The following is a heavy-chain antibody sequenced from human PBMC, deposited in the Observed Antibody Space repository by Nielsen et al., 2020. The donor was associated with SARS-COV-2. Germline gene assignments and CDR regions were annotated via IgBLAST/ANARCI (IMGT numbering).Heavy chain of an antibody. D-gene: IGHD6-13*01. V-gene: IGHV1-3*01. CDR3: AREGSSWSFDY. CDR2: INAGYGNT. CDR1: GYTFSNYA. J-gene: IGHJ4*02. Sequence: ASVNVSCKASGYTFSNYAMHWVRQAPGQRLELMGWINAGYGNTKYSQKFQGRVTITRDTSASTAYLELSSLRSEDTAVYFCAREGSSWSFDYWGQGTLVTVSS.